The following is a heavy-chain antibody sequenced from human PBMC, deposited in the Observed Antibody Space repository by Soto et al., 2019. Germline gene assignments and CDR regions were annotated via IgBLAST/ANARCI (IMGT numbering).Heavy chain of an antibody. J-gene: IGHJ5*02. D-gene: IGHD3-22*01. CDR1: GGSFSGYY. CDR2: INHSGST. CDR3: ARREFTMIVVVTGP. Sequence: PSETLSLTXAVYGGSFSGYYWSWIRQPPGKGLEWIGEINHSGSTNYNPSLKSRVTISVDTSKNQFSLKLSSVTAADTAVYYCARREFTMIVVVTGPWGQGTLVTVSS. V-gene: IGHV4-34*01.